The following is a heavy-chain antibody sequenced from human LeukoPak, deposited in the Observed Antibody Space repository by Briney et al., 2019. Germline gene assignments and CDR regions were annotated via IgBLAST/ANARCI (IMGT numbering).Heavy chain of an antibody. CDR1: GFTFDDYA. J-gene: IGHJ5*02. D-gene: IGHD3-22*01. CDR3: ARDDLLHRNWFDP. Sequence: GGSLRLSCAASGFTFDDYAMHWVRQGPGKGLEWVPGISWNSGRIGYADSVKGRITISRDNAKNSLYLQMNSLRVEDTAFYYCARDDLLHRNWFDPWGQGTLVTVSS. V-gene: IGHV3-9*01. CDR2: ISWNSGRI.